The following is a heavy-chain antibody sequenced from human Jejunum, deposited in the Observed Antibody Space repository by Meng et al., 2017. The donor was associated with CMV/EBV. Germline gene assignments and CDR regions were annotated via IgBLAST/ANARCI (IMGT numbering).Heavy chain of an antibody. Sequence: SCVVSGLTASISHMNWVRQAPGKGLEWVSVICTGDTTHYADFVKGRFTISRDDSKNILYLQMNSLRAEDTALYYCAVGYDSRKVAYWGQGTLVTVSS. D-gene: IGHD3-3*01. CDR2: ICTGDTT. CDR1: GLTASISH. V-gene: IGHV3-53*01. J-gene: IGHJ4*02. CDR3: AVGYDSRKVAY.